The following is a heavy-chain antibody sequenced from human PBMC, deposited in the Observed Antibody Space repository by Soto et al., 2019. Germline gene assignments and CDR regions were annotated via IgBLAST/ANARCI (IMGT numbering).Heavy chain of an antibody. CDR2: IYHSGST. J-gene: IGHJ5*02. CDR3: ARDQLEGNWFDP. V-gene: IGHV4-30-2*01. D-gene: IGHD1-1*01. Sequence: QLQLQESGSGLVRPSQTLSLTCAVSGGSISSGGYSWNWIRQPPGKGLEWIGHIYHSGSTLYNPSLKSRVTLSVAKSKHQVSLTLSSVTAADTAVYYCARDQLEGNWFDPWGQGTLVTVSS. CDR1: GGSISSGGYS.